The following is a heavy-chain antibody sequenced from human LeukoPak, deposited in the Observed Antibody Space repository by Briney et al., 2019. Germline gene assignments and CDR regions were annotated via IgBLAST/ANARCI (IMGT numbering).Heavy chain of an antibody. J-gene: IGHJ4*02. CDR1: GFTFTSHW. Sequence: YPGGSLRLSCAASGFTFTSHWMHWVRQAPGKGLAWVARINSEGSSTSYADSVKGRFTISRDNAKNTLYLQMSSLRAEDTAVYYCARAYCGSDCYSRAMDYWGQGTLVTASS. D-gene: IGHD2-21*02. CDR2: INSEGSST. CDR3: ARAYCGSDCYSRAMDY. V-gene: IGHV3-74*01.